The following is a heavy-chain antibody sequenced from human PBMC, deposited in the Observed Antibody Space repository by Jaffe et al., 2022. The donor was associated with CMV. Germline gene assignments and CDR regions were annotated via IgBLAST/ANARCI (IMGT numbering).Heavy chain of an antibody. CDR1: GYSFTSYW. D-gene: IGHD2-2*01. CDR2: IYPGDSDT. V-gene: IGHV5-51*01. J-gene: IGHJ6*03. Sequence: EVQLVQSGAEVKKPGESLKISCKGSGYSFTSYWIGWVRQMPGKGLEWMGIIYPGDSDTRYSPSFQGQVTISADKSISTAYLQWSSLKASDTAMYYCARQVVVVPAAINYYYYMDVWGKGTTVTVSS. CDR3: ARQVVVVPAAINYYYYMDV.